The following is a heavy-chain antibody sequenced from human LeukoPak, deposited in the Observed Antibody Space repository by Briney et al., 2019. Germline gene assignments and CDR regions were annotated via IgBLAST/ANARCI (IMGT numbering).Heavy chain of an antibody. V-gene: IGHV4-34*01. CDR3: ARGYGYGDY. CDR2: INNSGST. Sequence: SSETLSLTCAVYGGSFSGYYWSWLRQPPGKGLEWVGEINNSGSTNYNPSLKSRVTILVDTSKNQFSLKLSSVTAADTAVYYCARGYGYGDYWGQGTLVTVSS. CDR1: GGSFSGYY. D-gene: IGHD5-18*01. J-gene: IGHJ4*02.